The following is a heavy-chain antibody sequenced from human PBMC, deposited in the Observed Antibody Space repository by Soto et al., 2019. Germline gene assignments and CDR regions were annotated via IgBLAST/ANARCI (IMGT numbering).Heavy chain of an antibody. V-gene: IGHV4-30-2*01. CDR3: ARFRGPYCGRDCDPPAPDWFDP. Sequence: QLQLQESGSGLVKPSQTLSLTCAVSGGSIISGGYSWSWIRQPPGKGLEWIGSIYHSGSTYYNPSLRSRVTTSVDRSKNQFALKLSSVPAADTGVYYCARFRGPYCGRDCDPPAPDWFDPSGQGKLVTVSS. J-gene: IGHJ5*02. CDR2: IYHSGST. D-gene: IGHD2-21*02. CDR1: GGSIISGGYS.